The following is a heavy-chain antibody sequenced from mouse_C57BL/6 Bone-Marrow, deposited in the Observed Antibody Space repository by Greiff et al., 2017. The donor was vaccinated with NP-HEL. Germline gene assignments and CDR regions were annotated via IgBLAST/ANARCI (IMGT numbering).Heavy chain of an antibody. CDR3: AEDYGFDY. Sequence: VKLQQSGAELARPGASVKMSCKASGYTFTSYTMHWVKQRPGQGLEWIGYINPSSGYTKYNQKFKDKATLTADKSSSTAYMQLSSLTSEDSAVYYCAEDYGFDYWGQGTTLTVSS. D-gene: IGHD2-4*01. V-gene: IGHV1-4*01. CDR1: GYTFTSYT. J-gene: IGHJ2*01. CDR2: INPSSGYT.